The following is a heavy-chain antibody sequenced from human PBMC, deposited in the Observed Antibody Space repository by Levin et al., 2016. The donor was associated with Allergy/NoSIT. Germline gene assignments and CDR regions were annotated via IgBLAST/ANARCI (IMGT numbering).Heavy chain of an antibody. CDR3: AHRRGDVLTGSYRGYAFDM. D-gene: IGHD3-9*01. CDR2: IYWDDDK. Sequence: RQAPGKALEWLAIIYWDDDKDYSPSLRSRLAITKDTSKNQVVLTMTSMDSVDTATYYCAHRRGDVLTGSYRGYAFDMWGQGTLVTVSS. J-gene: IGHJ3*02. V-gene: IGHV2-5*02.